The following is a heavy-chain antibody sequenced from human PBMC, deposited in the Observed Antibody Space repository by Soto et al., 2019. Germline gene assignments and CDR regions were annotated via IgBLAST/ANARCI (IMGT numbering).Heavy chain of an antibody. CDR2: IYFSGRT. J-gene: IGHJ4*02. D-gene: IGHD4-17*01. CDR3: ARRYGASFDY. CDR1: GGSVSGGSYY. V-gene: IGHV4-61*01. Sequence: PSETLSLTCTVSGGSVSGGSYYWNWIRQPPGKGLEWIGYIYFSGRTNYNPSLKSRVTISIDTSKNQFSLKLSSVTAADTAVYYCARRYGASFDYWGQGTLVTVSS.